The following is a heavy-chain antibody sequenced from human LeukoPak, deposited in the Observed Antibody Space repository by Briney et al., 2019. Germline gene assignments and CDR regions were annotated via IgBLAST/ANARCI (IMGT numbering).Heavy chain of an antibody. CDR1: GGSISSYY. D-gene: IGHD6-6*01. Sequence: KPSETLSLTCTVSGGSISSYYWSWIRQPAGKGLEWIGRIYTSGSTNYNPPLKSRVTMSVDTSKNQFSPKLSSVTAADTAVYYCARDLSIAARPFNWFDPWGQGTLVTVSS. CDR3: ARDLSIAARPFNWFDP. J-gene: IGHJ5*02. CDR2: IYTSGST. V-gene: IGHV4-4*07.